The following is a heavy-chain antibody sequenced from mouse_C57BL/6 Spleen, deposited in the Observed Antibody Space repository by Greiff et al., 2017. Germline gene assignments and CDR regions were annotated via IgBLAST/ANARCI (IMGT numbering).Heavy chain of an antibody. D-gene: IGHD1-1*01. V-gene: IGHV1-26*01. J-gene: IGHJ4*01. CDR2: INPNNGGT. CDR1: GYTFTDYY. CDR3: ARGTTVNYAMDY. Sequence: VQLKQSGPELVKPGASVKISCKASGYTFTDYYMNWVKQSHGKSLEWIGDINPNNGGTSYNQKFKGKATLTVDKSSSTAYMELRSLTSEDSAVYYCARGTTVNYAMDYWGQGTSVTVSS.